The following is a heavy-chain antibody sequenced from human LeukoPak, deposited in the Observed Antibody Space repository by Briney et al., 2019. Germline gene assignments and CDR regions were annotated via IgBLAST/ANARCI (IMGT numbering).Heavy chain of an antibody. V-gene: IGHV1-2*02. CDR3: ARGDNAAHFFDF. CDR1: EYTSIGYY. CDR2: INPRSGGT. D-gene: IGHD2-2*01. Sequence: ASVKVSCKASEYTSIGYYMHWVRQAPGQGLEWMGWINPRSGGTNYAEKFQGRVSMTRDTSINTAYMELRRLRFDDTAVYYCARGDNAAHFFDFWGQGSLVTVSS. J-gene: IGHJ4*02.